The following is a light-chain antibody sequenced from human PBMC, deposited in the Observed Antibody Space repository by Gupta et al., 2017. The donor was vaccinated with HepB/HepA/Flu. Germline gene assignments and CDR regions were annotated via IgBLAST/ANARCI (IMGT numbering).Light chain of an antibody. CDR2: DAS. CDR3: KHYDDVMCS. V-gene: IGKV1-33*01. Sequence: DIQMTQSPSSLSASIGDRVTITGQASQDITHYLNWYQQKPGMAPKLLIYDASNLETGVPSRFSGSGSGTDFTFTISSLQPEDIATYYCKHYDDVMCSFGQGTRLEIK. CDR1: QDITHY. J-gene: IGKJ2*04.